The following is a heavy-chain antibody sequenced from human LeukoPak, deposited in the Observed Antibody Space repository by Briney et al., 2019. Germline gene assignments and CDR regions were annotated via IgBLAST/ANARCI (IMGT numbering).Heavy chain of an antibody. CDR1: GDSVSSNSVT. CDR3: ARRLTQYDCFDP. CDR2: TYYRSTWYN. J-gene: IGHJ5*02. Sequence: SQTLSLTCAIPGDSVSSNSVTWDWIRQSPSRGLEWLGRTYYRSTWYNDYAVSVRGRITVNPDTSKNQFSLHLNSVTPEDTAVYYCARRLTQYDCFDPWGQGILVTVSS. V-gene: IGHV6-1*01. D-gene: IGHD2-15*01.